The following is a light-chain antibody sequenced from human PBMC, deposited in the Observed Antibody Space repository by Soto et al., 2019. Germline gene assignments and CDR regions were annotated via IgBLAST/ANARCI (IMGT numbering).Light chain of an antibody. V-gene: IGKV1-33*01. CDR2: DVS. J-gene: IGKJ4*01. Sequence: DIQMTQSPSSLSASVGDRVTITCQASQDISNYLNWYQQKPGKAPKLLIYDVSNLEIGVPSRFRGSGSGTDFTFTISSLQAEDTATYYCQQYDNLPLTFGGGTKVEIK. CDR1: QDISNY. CDR3: QQYDNLPLT.